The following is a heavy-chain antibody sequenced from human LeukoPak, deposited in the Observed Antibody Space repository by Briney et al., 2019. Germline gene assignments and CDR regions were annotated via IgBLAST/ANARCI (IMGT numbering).Heavy chain of an antibody. J-gene: IGHJ3*02. D-gene: IGHD2-21*02. V-gene: IGHV3-21*01. Sequence: GGSLRLSCAASGFTFSSYSMNWVRQAPGKGLEWVSSISSSSSYIYYADSVKGRFTISRDNAKNSLYLQMNSLRAEDTAVYYCARDLSYCGGDCAGPDAFDIWGQGTMVTVSS. CDR3: ARDLSYCGGDCAGPDAFDI. CDR1: GFTFSSYS. CDR2: ISSSSSYI.